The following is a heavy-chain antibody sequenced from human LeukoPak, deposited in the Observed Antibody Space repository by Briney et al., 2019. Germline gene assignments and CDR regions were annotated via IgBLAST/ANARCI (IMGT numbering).Heavy chain of an antibody. CDR3: ARDLRSSTSPFPYYYGMDV. D-gene: IGHD2-2*01. V-gene: IGHV4-59*01. Sequence: SETLSLTCAVSGGSISSYYWSWIRQPPGKGLEWVGYIYYSGSTNYNPSLKSRVTISVDTSKNQFSLKLSSVTAADTAVYYCARDLRSSTSPFPYYYGMDVWGQGTTVTVSS. J-gene: IGHJ6*02. CDR2: IYYSGST. CDR1: GGSISSYY.